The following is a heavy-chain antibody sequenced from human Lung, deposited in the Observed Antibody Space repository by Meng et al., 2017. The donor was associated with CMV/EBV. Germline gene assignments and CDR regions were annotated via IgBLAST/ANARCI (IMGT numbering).Heavy chain of an antibody. D-gene: IGHD1-26*01. CDR3: AKEPTYQRYSGSYLDY. Sequence: GGLRLSXXASGFTFSSYAMTWVRQAPGKGLEWVSVISGGGGTTDFADSVKGRFTISRDNSKNTLYLQMYSLRAEDTAVYYCAKEPTYQRYSGSYLDYWGQGTLVTFSS. J-gene: IGHJ4*02. V-gene: IGHV3-23*01. CDR2: ISGGGGTT. CDR1: GFTFSSYA.